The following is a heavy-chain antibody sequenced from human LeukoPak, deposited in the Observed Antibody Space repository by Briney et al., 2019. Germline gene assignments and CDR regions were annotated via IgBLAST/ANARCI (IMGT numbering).Heavy chain of an antibody. CDR3: AREGTGYYDILTGYYPPDY. J-gene: IGHJ4*02. Sequence: SETLSLTCTVSGGSFSSDNYYWSWIRQHPGKGLEWIGYIYYSRSTYYNPSLKSRVTISLDTSKNQFSLRLSSVTAADTAVYYCAREGTGYYDILTGYYPPDYWGQGTLVTVSS. V-gene: IGHV4-31*03. D-gene: IGHD3-9*01. CDR2: IYYSRST. CDR1: GGSFSSDNYY.